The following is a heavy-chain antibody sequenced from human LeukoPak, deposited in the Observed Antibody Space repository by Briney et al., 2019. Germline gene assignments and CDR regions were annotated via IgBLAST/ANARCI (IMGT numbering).Heavy chain of an antibody. CDR1: GFTFSSYW. V-gene: IGHV3-7*01. Sequence: TGGSLRLSCAAAGFTFSSYWMSWVRQVSGEGLEWVANIKADGSEEYYADSVKRRFTIYRDNAEKSLYLQMNSLRVEDTAVYYCTLVARATAAVDDGGQGTLVTVSS. D-gene: IGHD6-13*01. CDR2: IKADGSEE. CDR3: TLVARATAAVDD. J-gene: IGHJ4*02.